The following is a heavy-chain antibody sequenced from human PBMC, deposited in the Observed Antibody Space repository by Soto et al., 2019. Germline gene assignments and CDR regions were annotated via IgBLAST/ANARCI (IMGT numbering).Heavy chain of an antibody. D-gene: IGHD6-13*01. CDR2: SHQSGDT. J-gene: IGHJ4*02. CDR1: GVSISSHDW. CDR3: ATKGRSTFY. V-gene: IGHV4-4*02. Sequence: QVQLQESGPGLVKPSGTLSLTCAVSGVSISSHDWWTWVRQPPGKGLEWIGESHQSGDTNYNSSLERRVTISVEKSKNQFSRKLSSVTGADTAVYYCATKGRSTFYWGQGTLVTVSS.